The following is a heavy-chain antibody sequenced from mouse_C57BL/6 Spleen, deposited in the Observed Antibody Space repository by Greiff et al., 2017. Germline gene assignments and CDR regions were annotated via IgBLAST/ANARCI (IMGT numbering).Heavy chain of an antibody. J-gene: IGHJ4*01. CDR3: VLYGNYDAMDY. Sequence: VQLQQSGAELVKPGASVKLSCTASGFNIKDYYMHWVKQRTEQGLEWIGRIDPEDGETKYAPKFKGKATITADTSSNTAYLQLRSLTSEDTAVYYCVLYGNYDAMDYWGQGTSVTVSS. CDR1: GFNIKDYY. V-gene: IGHV14-2*01. CDR2: IDPEDGET. D-gene: IGHD2-1*01.